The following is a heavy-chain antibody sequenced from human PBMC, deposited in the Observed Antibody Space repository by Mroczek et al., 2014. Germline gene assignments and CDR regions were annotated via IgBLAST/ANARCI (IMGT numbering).Heavy chain of an antibody. CDR3: ARVPLSPRVRGVKGNWFDP. CDR2: INHSGST. J-gene: IGHJ5*02. V-gene: IGHV4-34*01. Sequence: QVQLQQWGGRTVVSLRRPCPSPALSMVGPFSGYYWSWIRQPPREGGVEWIGEINHSGSTNYNPSLKSRVTISVDTSKNQFSLKLSSVTAADTAVYYCARVPLSPRVRGVKGNWFDPWGQGTLVTVSS. CDR1: VGPFSGYY. D-gene: IGHD3-10*01.